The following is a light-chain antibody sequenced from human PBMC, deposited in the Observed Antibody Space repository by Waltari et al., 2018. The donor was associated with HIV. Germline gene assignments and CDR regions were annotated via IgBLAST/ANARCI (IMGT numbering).Light chain of an antibody. CDR3: QQYNNWPPT. CDR2: GAS. J-gene: IGKJ1*01. V-gene: IGKV3-15*01. CDR1: QSVTSN. Sequence: EIVMTQSPATLSLSPGERATLSCRASQSVTSNLAWYQQKPGQAPRLLIYGASTRATGIPARVSGSGSGTEFTLTIRSLQSEDFAVYYCQQYNNWPPTFGQGTKVEIK.